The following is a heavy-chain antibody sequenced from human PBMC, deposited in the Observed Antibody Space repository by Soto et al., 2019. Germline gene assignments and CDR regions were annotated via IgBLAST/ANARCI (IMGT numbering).Heavy chain of an antibody. J-gene: IGHJ6*02. CDR2: INAGNGNT. CDR1: GYTINSCA. CDR3: ASSRITMVPYGMDV. Sequence: GASVEVCCKESGYTINSCARHWVRQATGQRLEWMGWINAGNGNTKYSQKFQGRVTITRDTSASTAYMELSSLRSEDTAVYYCASSRITMVPYGMDVWGQGTTVTV. V-gene: IGHV1-3*01. D-gene: IGHD3-10*01.